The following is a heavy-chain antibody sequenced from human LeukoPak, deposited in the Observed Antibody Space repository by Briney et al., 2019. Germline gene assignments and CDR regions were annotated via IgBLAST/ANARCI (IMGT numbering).Heavy chain of an antibody. D-gene: IGHD5-24*01. CDR2: ISGSGGST. Sequence: GGSLRLSCAASGFTFSSYAMSWVRQAPGKGLEWVSAISGSGGSTYYADSVKGRFTISRDNSKNTLYLQMNSLRAEDTAVYYCAKDQPVEMATIMYFDYWGQGTLVTVSS. J-gene: IGHJ4*02. V-gene: IGHV3-23*01. CDR1: GFTFSSYA. CDR3: AKDQPVEMATIMYFDY.